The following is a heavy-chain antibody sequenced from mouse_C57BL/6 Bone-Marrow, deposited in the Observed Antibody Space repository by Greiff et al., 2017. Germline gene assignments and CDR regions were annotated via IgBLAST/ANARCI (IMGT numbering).Heavy chain of an antibody. CDR2: ISYDGSN. J-gene: IGHJ3*01. CDR1: GYSITSGYY. CDR3: ARRGYGSPFAY. D-gene: IGHD1-1*01. Sequence: DVQLQESGPGLVKPSQSLSLTCSVTGYSITSGYYWNWIRQFPGNKLAWMGYISYDGSNNYNPSLKNRISITRDTSKNQFFLKLNSVTTEDTATYYCARRGYGSPFAYWGQGTLVTVSA. V-gene: IGHV3-6*01.